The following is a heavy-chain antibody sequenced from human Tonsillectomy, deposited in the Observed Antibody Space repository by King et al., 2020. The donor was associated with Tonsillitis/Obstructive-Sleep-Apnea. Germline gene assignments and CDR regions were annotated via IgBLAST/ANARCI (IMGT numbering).Heavy chain of an antibody. Sequence: VQLQQWGAGLLKPSETLSLTCAVNGGSFSGYYWSWIRQPPGKGLEWIGEINESGSTNYNPSLKTRVTISVDTSKNQFSLKLSSVTAADTALHYCAKVGYCSSTSCYMGPSYYYYYYMDVWGKGTTVTVSS. CDR1: GGSFSGYY. CDR2: INESGST. J-gene: IGHJ6*03. CDR3: AKVGYCSSTSCYMGPSYYYYYYMDV. V-gene: IGHV4-34*01. D-gene: IGHD2-2*02.